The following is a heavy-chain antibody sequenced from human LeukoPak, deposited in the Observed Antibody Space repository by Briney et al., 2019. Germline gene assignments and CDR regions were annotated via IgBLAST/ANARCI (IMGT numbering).Heavy chain of an antibody. V-gene: IGHV4-39*07. CDR3: ARVVVTYFDY. CDR1: GGSISSSSYY. D-gene: IGHD2-21*02. Sequence: SETLSLTCTVSGGSISSSSYYWGWIRQPPGKGLEWIGSIYYSGSTYYNPSLKSRVTISVDTSKNQFSLKLSSVTAADTAVYYCARVVVTYFDYWGQGTLVTVSS. J-gene: IGHJ4*02. CDR2: IYYSGST.